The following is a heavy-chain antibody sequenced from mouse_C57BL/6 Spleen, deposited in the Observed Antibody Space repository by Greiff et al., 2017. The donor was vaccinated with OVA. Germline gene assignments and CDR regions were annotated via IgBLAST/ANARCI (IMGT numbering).Heavy chain of an antibody. J-gene: IGHJ3*01. Sequence: QVQLKQPGAELVKPGASVKMSCKASGYTFTSYWITWVKQRPGQGLEWIGDIYPGSGSTNYNEKFKSKATLTVDTSSSTAYMQLSSLTSKDSAVYYCARGDYDSSTGFAYWGQGTLVTVSA. CDR1: GYTFTSYW. CDR2: IYPGSGST. CDR3: ARGDYDSSTGFAY. V-gene: IGHV1-55*01. D-gene: IGHD2-4*01.